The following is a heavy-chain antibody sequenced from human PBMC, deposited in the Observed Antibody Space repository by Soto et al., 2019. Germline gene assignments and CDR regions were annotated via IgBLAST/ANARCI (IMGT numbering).Heavy chain of an antibody. Sequence: PGGSLRLSCAASGFTFSNYAMNWVRQAPGKGLEWVSAISGSGGSTFYADSVKGRFTISRDNSKNTLYLQMNSLRAEDTAVYFCAKAQFSGTYYSHFDYWGQGTLVTVSS. CDR1: GFTFSNYA. CDR2: ISGSGGST. V-gene: IGHV3-23*01. J-gene: IGHJ4*02. CDR3: AKAQFSGTYYSHFDY. D-gene: IGHD1-26*01.